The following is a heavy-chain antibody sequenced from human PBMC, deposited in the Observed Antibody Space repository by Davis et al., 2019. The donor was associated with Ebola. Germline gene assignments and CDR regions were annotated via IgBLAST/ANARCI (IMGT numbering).Heavy chain of an antibody. V-gene: IGHV3-74*01. J-gene: IGHJ5*02. CDR1: GFTFSSHW. Sequence: HTGGSLRLSCAASGFTFSSHWMYWVRQAPGKGLVCVSRINSDGSIATYADSVKGRFTISRDNAKNSLYLQMNSLRAEDTAVYYCARAGRFLEWFVFDPWGQGTLVTVSS. CDR3: ARAGRFLEWFVFDP. D-gene: IGHD3-3*01. CDR2: INSDGSIA.